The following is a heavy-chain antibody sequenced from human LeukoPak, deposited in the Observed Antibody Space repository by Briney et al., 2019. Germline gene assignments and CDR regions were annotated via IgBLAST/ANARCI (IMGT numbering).Heavy chain of an antibody. CDR2: INPNSGGT. CDR1: GYTFTGYY. D-gene: IGHD3-10*01. V-gene: IGHV1-2*02. Sequence: ASVKVSCKASGYTFTGYYMHWVRQAPGQGLEWMGWINPNSGGTNYAQKFQGRATMTRDTSISTAYMELSRLRSDDTAVYYCARVRVEFMVRGVIDYWGQGTLVTVSS. CDR3: ARVRVEFMVRGVIDY. J-gene: IGHJ4*02.